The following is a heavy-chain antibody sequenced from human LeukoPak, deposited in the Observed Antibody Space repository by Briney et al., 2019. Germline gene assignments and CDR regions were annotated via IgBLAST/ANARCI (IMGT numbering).Heavy chain of an antibody. Sequence: GGSLRLSCAASGFTFSSYAMNWVRQAPGKGLEWVSSISGSGDYTYYADSVKGRFTISRDNSKNTLYLQMNTLRAEDTAVYYCAKGVYSSSWYRSFDCWGQGTLVTVSS. D-gene: IGHD6-13*01. V-gene: IGHV3-23*01. J-gene: IGHJ4*02. CDR3: AKGVYSSSWYRSFDC. CDR1: GFTFSSYA. CDR2: ISGSGDYT.